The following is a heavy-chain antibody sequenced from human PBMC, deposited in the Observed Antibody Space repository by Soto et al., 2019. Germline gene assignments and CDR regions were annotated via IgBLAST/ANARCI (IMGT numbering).Heavy chain of an antibody. D-gene: IGHD4-17*01. CDR3: ARDPNPYLYGIGGMGV. Sequence: GASVKVSCKASGYTSTGYYMHWVRQAPGQGLEWMGWINPNSGGTNYAQKFQGRVTMTRDTSISTAYMELSRLRSDDTAVYYCARDPNPYLYGIGGMGVWGQGATVTVSS. J-gene: IGHJ6*02. V-gene: IGHV1-2*02. CDR2: INPNSGGT. CDR1: GYTSTGYY.